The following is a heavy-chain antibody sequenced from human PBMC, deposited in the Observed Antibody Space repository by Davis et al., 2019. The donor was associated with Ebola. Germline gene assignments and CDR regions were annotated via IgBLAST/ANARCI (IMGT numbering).Heavy chain of an antibody. CDR1: GGSISSYY. CDR2: IYYSGST. J-gene: IGHJ4*02. CDR3: ARVSSAAGVDY. V-gene: IGHV4-59*01. Sequence: MPSETLSLTCTVSGGSISSYYWSWIRQPPGKELEWIGYIYYSGSTNYNPSLKSRVTISVDTSKNQFSLKLSSVTAADTAVYYCARVSSAAGVDYWGQGTLVTVSS. D-gene: IGHD6-13*01.